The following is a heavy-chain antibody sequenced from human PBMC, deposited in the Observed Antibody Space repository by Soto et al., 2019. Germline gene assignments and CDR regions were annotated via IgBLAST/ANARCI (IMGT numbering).Heavy chain of an antibody. Sequence: PSETLSLTCTVSGGSISGYFWSWIRQPAGKGLDWIGRIYSSGSTNYNPSLNSRITMSVGTSENQFSLKLSSVSAADTAVYYCARAYDSNGNHAFDIWGQGTLVTV. J-gene: IGHJ3*02. CDR1: GGSISGYF. V-gene: IGHV4-4*07. D-gene: IGHD3-22*01. CDR3: ARAYDSNGNHAFDI. CDR2: IYSSGST.